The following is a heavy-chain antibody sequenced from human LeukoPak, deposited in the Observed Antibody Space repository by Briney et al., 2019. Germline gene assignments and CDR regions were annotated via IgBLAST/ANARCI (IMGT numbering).Heavy chain of an antibody. CDR1: GYTFTGYY. Sequence: ASVKVSFKASGYTFTGYYMHWVRQAPGQGLEWMGWINPNSGGTNYAQKFQGRVTMTRDTSISTAYMELSRLRSDDTAVYYCARTRGYSYGAIDYWGQGTLVTVSS. CDR3: ARTRGYSYGAIDY. J-gene: IGHJ4*02. D-gene: IGHD5-18*01. CDR2: INPNSGGT. V-gene: IGHV1-2*02.